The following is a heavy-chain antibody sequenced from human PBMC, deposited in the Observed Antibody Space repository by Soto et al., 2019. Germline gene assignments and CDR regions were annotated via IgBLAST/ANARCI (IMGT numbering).Heavy chain of an antibody. J-gene: IGHJ4*02. CDR1: GGTFSSYT. CDR3: AREGGDILTGYLFDY. Sequence: QVQLVQSGAEVKKPGSSVKVSCKASGGTFSSYTISWVRQAPGQGLEWMGRIIPILGIANYAQKFQGRVTMXADXSXTPAYMELSSLRSEDTAVYYCAREGGDILTGYLFDYWGQGTLVTVSS. CDR2: IIPILGIA. D-gene: IGHD3-9*01. V-gene: IGHV1-69*08.